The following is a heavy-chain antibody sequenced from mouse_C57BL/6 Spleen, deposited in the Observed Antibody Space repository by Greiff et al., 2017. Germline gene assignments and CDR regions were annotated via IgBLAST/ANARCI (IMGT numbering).Heavy chain of an antibody. CDR2: IYPGDGDT. CDR1: GYAFSSSW. D-gene: IGHD1-1*01. Sequence: QVQLQQSGPELVKPGASVKISCKASGYAFSSSWMNWVKQRPGKGLEWIGRIYPGDGDTNYNGKFKGKATLTADKSSSTAYMQLSSLTSEDSAVYFCLYGSSDYWYFDVWGTGTTVTVSS. CDR3: LYGSSDYWYFDV. V-gene: IGHV1-82*01. J-gene: IGHJ1*03.